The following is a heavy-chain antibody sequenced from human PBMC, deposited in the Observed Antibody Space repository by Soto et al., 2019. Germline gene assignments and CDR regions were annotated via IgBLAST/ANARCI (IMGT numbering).Heavy chain of an antibody. Sequence: QVQLQESAPGLVKTSETLSLTCTVSGVCISPYYWTWIRQPAGKGLEWIGQLYSSGRVPYNLSIKNGVTKSLLQNHCPRTVKSAADAGSGAQYCAGPFGVNTALDYYFFDLWGRGATVTVSS. D-gene: IGHD3-10*01. CDR3: PFGVNTALDYYFFDL. CDR1: GVCISPYY. J-gene: IGHJ2*01. V-gene: IGHV4-4*07. CDR2: LYSSGRV.